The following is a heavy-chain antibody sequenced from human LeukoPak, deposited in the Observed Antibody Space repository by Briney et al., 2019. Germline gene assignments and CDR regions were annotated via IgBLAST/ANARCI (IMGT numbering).Heavy chain of an antibody. V-gene: IGHV4-34*01. CDR2: INHSGST. CDR1: GGSFSGYY. D-gene: IGHD2-8*01. CDR3: ARGGRYCTNGVCYMRFDP. Sequence: SETLSLTCAVYGGSFSGYYWSWIRQPPGKGLEWIGEINHSGSTNYNPSLKSRVTISVDTSKNQFSLKLSSVTAADTAVYYCARGGRYCTNGVCYMRFDPWGQGTLVTVPS. J-gene: IGHJ5*02.